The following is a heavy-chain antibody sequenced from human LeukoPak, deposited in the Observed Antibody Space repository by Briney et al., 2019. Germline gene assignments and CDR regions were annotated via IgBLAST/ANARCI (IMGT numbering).Heavy chain of an antibody. D-gene: IGHD6-13*01. J-gene: IGHJ4*02. V-gene: IGHV3-30-3*01. CDR1: GFTFSSYA. CDR2: ISYDGSNK. CDR3: ARGQWLGARPKGGAGYSSSWYRGEFDY. Sequence: PGGSLRLSCAASGFTFSSYAMHWVRQAPGKGLEWVAVISYDGSNKYYADSVKGRFTISRDNSKNTLYLQMNSLRAEDTAVYYCARGQWLGARPKGGAGYSSSWYRGEFDYWGQGTLVTVSS.